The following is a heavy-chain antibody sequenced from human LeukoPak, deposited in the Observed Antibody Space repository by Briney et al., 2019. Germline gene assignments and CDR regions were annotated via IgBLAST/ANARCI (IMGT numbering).Heavy chain of an antibody. J-gene: IGHJ4*02. CDR1: GFTFSSEA. D-gene: IGHD1-26*01. CDR3: AKDPYSGSYWAY. Sequence: GGSLRLSCAVSGFTFSSEAMGWVRQLPGGGLEWVSTISPAGGTTYYAESMKGRFTISRDNSKSTLYLQMNSLRAEDTAVYYCAKDPYSGSYWAYWGQGTLVTVSS. CDR2: ISPAGGTT. V-gene: IGHV3-23*01.